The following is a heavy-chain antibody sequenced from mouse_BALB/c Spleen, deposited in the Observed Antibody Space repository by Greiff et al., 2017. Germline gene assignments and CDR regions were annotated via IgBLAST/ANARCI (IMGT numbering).Heavy chain of an antibody. D-gene: IGHD1-1*01. CDR3: ARGGLRYEDFDV. Sequence: EVQLVESGGGLVKPGGSLKLSCAASGLTFSSYAMSWVRQTPEKRLEWVASISSGGSTYYPDSVKGRFTISRDNARNILYLQMSSLRSEDTAMYYCARGGLRYEDFDVWGAGTTVTVSS. J-gene: IGHJ1*01. CDR2: ISSGGST. V-gene: IGHV5-6-5*01. CDR1: GLTFSSYA.